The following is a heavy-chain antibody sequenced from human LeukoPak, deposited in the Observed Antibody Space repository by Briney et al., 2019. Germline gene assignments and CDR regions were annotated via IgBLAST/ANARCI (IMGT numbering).Heavy chain of an antibody. CDR1: GYTFTSYY. J-gene: IGHJ4*02. Sequence: ASVKVSCKASGYTFTSYYIHWLRQAPGKGLEWMGIINHSSGSTTSAQNFQGRVTMTRDASTSTVYMDLNSLRAEDTAVYYCARELWNDVGYDYWGQGTLVTVSS. CDR3: ARELWNDVGYDY. CDR2: INHSSGST. D-gene: IGHD1-1*01. V-gene: IGHV1-46*01.